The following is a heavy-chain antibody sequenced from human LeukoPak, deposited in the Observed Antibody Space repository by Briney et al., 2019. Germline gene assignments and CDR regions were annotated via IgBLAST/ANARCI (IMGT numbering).Heavy chain of an antibody. CDR1: GGSISSYY. D-gene: IGHD3-10*01. Sequence: SETLSLTCTVSGGSISSYYWSWIRQTPGKGLEWIGYIYYSGSTNFNPSLKSRVTISVDTSKNQFSLKLSSVTAADTAVYYCARGSELLWFGESPLNWFDPWGQGTLVTVSS. V-gene: IGHV4-59*01. CDR3: ARGSELLWFGESPLNWFDP. CDR2: IYYSGST. J-gene: IGHJ5*02.